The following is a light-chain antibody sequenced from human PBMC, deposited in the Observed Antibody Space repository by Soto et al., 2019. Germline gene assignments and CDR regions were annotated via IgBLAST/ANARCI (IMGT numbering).Light chain of an antibody. V-gene: IGLV2-23*01. CDR2: EDT. J-gene: IGLJ1*01. CDR1: SSDVGNYNL. Sequence: QSVLTQPASVSGSPGQSITISCTGSSSDVGNYNLVSWYQQHPGKAPKLMIYEDTKRPSGVSNRFSGSKSGNTAYLTISGLQADDEADYYCWSYAVGRTYVFGTGTKVSVL. CDR3: WSYAVGRTYV.